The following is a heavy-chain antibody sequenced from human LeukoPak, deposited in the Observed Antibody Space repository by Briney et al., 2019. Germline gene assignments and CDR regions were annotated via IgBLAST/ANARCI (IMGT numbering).Heavy chain of an antibody. CDR3: AKDHGANYYYYMDV. Sequence: GGSLRLSCAASGFSFSSYVMHWVRQAPGKGLEWVAVIWYDGSNKYYADSVEGRFTISRDNSKNTLYLQMNSLRAEDTAVYYCAKDHGANYYYYMDVWGKGTTVTVSS. CDR1: GFSFSSYV. V-gene: IGHV3-33*06. CDR2: IWYDGSNK. D-gene: IGHD4-17*01. J-gene: IGHJ6*03.